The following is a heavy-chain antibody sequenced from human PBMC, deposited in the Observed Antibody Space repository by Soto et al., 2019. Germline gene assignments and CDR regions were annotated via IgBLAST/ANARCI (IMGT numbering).Heavy chain of an antibody. D-gene: IGHD4-17*01. V-gene: IGHV2-5*02. J-gene: IGHJ4*02. CDR3: ALLNDGDYTF. Sequence: QITFKESGPTLVKPKQTLALTCTFSGFSVTSDGVGVGWIRKPQGKPLEWLPVIFWDDDKRYSPSLESRLSIARDTSKDQVFLTMTNMESVDTATYYCALLNDGDYTFWGQGTRVTVSS. CDR2: IFWDDDK. CDR1: GFSVTSDGVG.